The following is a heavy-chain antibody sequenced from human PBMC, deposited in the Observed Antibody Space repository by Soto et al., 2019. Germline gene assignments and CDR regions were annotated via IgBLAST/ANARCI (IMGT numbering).Heavy chain of an antibody. CDR2: IYYSGST. D-gene: IGHD5-12*01. J-gene: IGHJ4*02. Sequence: PSETLSLTCTVSGGSISSYYWSWIRQPPGKGLEWIGYIYYSGSTNYNPSLKSRVTISVDTSKNQFSLKLSSVTAADTAVYYCASEVATMTNYFDYWGQGTLVTVSS. CDR3: ASEVATMTNYFDY. V-gene: IGHV4-59*08. CDR1: GGSISSYY.